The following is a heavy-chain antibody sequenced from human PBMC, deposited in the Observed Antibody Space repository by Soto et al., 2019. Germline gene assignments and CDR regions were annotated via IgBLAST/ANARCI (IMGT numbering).Heavy chain of an antibody. CDR2: ISGSGGST. D-gene: IGHD3-9*01. Sequence: PGESLKVSCASSGFTFSSYAMSWVRQAPGKGLEWVSAISGSGGSTYYADSVKGRFTISRDNSKNTLYLQMNSLRAEDTAVYYCAKSDWSTVYYYGMDVWGQGATVTVSS. CDR3: AKSDWSTVYYYGMDV. J-gene: IGHJ6*02. CDR1: GFTFSSYA. V-gene: IGHV3-23*01.